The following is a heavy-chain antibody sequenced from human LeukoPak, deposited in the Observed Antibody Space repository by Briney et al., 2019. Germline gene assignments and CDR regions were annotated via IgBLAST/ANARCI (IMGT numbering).Heavy chain of an antibody. J-gene: IGHJ4*02. CDR1: GFTFSSYD. Sequence: GGSLRLSCAASGFTFSSYDMHWVRQATGKGLEWVSAIGTAGDTYYPGSVKGRFTISRENAKNSLYLQMNSLRAGDTAVYYCVRGEFHFDGVGNYRFDSWGQGTLVTVSS. D-gene: IGHD3-3*01. V-gene: IGHV3-13*01. CDR3: VRGEFHFDGVGNYRFDS. CDR2: IGTAGDT.